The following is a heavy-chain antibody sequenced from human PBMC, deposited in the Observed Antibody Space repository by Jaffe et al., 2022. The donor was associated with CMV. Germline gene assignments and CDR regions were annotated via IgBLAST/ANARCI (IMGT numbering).Heavy chain of an antibody. CDR3: ASQSSGPFFGYYYYYMDV. D-gene: IGHD6-19*01. V-gene: IGHV3-23*04. Sequence: EVQLVESGGGLVQPGGSLRLSCAASGFTFSSYAMSWVRQAPGKGLEWVSAISGSGGSTYYADSVKGRFTISRDNSKNTLYLQMNSLRAEDTAVYYCASQSSGPFFGYYYYYMDVWGKGTTVTVSS. J-gene: IGHJ6*03. CDR2: ISGSGGST. CDR1: GFTFSSYA.